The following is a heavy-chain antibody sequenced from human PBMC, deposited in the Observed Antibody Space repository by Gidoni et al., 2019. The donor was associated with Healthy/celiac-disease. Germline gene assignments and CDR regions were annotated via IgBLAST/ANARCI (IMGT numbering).Heavy chain of an antibody. Sequence: QVQLVQSGAEVKKPGASVKVSCKASGYTFTSSGISWVRHAPGQGLEGMGWISAYNGNTNYAQKLQGRGTMTTDTSTSTAYMELRSLRSDDTAVYYCARLRRPLKDGNSYYFDYWGQGTLVTVSS. J-gene: IGHJ4*02. CDR2: ISAYNGNT. CDR3: ARLRRPLKDGNSYYFDY. D-gene: IGHD4-17*01. V-gene: IGHV1-18*01. CDR1: GYTFTSSG.